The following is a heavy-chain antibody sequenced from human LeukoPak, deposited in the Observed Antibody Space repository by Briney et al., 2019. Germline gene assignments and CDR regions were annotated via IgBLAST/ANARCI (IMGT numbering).Heavy chain of an antibody. Sequence: ASVKVSCTASGYTFTSYDINWVRQATGQGLEWMGWMNPNSGNTGYAQKFQGRVTMTRNTSISTAYMELSSLRSEDTAVYYCARGLRGNSKAVSPRQQLVREGNWFDPWGQGTLVTVSS. V-gene: IGHV1-8*01. CDR1: GYTFTSYD. CDR3: ARGLRGNSKAVSPRQQLVREGNWFDP. CDR2: MNPNSGNT. J-gene: IGHJ5*02. D-gene: IGHD6-13*01.